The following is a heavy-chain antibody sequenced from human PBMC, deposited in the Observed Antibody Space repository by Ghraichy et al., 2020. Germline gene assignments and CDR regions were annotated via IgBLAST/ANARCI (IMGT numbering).Heavy chain of an antibody. Sequence: GGSLRLSCAASGFTFSSYDMHWVRQAPGKGLEWVAFIRYDGSNKYYADSVKGRFTISRDNSKNTLYLQMNSLRAEDTAVYYCAKDWVVVTPDAFDIWGQGTMVTVSS. V-gene: IGHV3-30*02. D-gene: IGHD3-22*01. CDR2: IRYDGSNK. CDR3: AKDWVVVTPDAFDI. J-gene: IGHJ3*02. CDR1: GFTFSSYD.